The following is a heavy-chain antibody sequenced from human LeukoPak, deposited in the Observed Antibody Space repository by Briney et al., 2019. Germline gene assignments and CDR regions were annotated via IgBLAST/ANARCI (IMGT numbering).Heavy chain of an antibody. CDR3: ARDEGTDFDY. Sequence: PGRSLRLSCVASGFTFSNYAMHWVRQAPGKGLEWVALISYGGGEKYYADSVKGRFTISRDDSKKTVYLQMDSLRVEDTAVYFCARDEGTDFDYWGRGTLATVSS. V-gene: IGHV3-30*01. CDR2: ISYGGGEK. J-gene: IGHJ4*02. CDR1: GFTFSNYA.